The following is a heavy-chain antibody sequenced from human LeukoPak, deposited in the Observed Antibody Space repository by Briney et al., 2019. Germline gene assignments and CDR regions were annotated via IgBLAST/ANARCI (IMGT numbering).Heavy chain of an antibody. J-gene: IGHJ4*02. CDR1: GFTFSSYG. CDR2: IWYDGSNK. V-gene: IGHV3-33*06. D-gene: IGHD3-22*01. CDR3: AKGRYDSSGYFLALFDY. Sequence: PGGSLRLSCAASGFTFSSYGMHWVRQAPGKGLEWVAVIWYDGSNKYYADSVKGRFTISRDNSKNTLYLQMNSLRAEDTAVYYCAKGRYDSSGYFLALFDYWGQGTLVTVSS.